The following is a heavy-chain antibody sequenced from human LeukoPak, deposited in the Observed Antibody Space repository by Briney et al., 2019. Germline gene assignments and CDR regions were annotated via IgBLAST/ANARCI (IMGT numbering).Heavy chain of an antibody. V-gene: IGHV3-23*01. D-gene: IGHD3-3*01. CDR3: ARVRSGTWNGYGY. CDR2: ISATGGSK. J-gene: IGHJ4*02. Sequence: GGSLRLSCAASGFTFSSYAMHWVRQAPGKGLEWVSSISATGGSKYYADSVKGRFTISRDNAKNTLYLQMDSLRAEDSAVYYCARVRSGTWNGYGYWGQGTLVTVSS. CDR1: GFTFSSYA.